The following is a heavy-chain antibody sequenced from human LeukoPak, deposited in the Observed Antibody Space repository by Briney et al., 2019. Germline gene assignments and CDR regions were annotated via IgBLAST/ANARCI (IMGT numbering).Heavy chain of an antibody. J-gene: IGHJ4*02. CDR1: GYTFTGYY. Sequence: ASVKVSCKASGYTFTGYYMHWVRQAPGQGLEWMGRINPNSGGTNYEQKFQGRVTKTRDTSISTAYMELSSLRSDDTAVYYCARAERGYSYGKLDYWGQGTLVTVSS. D-gene: IGHD5-18*01. V-gene: IGHV1-2*06. CDR3: ARAERGYSYGKLDY. CDR2: INPNSGGT.